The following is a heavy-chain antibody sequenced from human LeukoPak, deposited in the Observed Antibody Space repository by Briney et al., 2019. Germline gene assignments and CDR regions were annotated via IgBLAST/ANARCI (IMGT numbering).Heavy chain of an antibody. CDR3: ARSSRVAGSYNWFDP. D-gene: IGHD6-19*01. CDR1: GYTFTGYY. CDR2: INPNSGGT. V-gene: IGHV1-2*02. J-gene: IGHJ5*02. Sequence: ASVKVSFKASGYTFTGYYMHWVRQAPGQGLEWMGWINPNSGGTNYAQKFQGRVTMTRDTSISTAYMELSRLRSDDTAVYYCARSSRVAGSYNWFDPWGQGTLVTVSS.